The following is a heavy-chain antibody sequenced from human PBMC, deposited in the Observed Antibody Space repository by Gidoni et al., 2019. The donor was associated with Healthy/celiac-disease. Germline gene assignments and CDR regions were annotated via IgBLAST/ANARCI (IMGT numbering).Heavy chain of an antibody. CDR3: ARGGPGGDYGDY. D-gene: IGHD2-15*01. CDR1: RFPFNSYS. V-gene: IGHV3-21*01. J-gene: IGHJ4*02. Sequence: EVQLVASGGGLVTPGGSLRLSCAAARFPFNSYSMNWVRQAPGKWLECVSSISSSSSYIYYADSVKGRFTISRDNAKNSLYLQMNGLRAEDTAVYYCARGGPGGDYGDYWGQGTLVTVSS. CDR2: ISSSSSYI.